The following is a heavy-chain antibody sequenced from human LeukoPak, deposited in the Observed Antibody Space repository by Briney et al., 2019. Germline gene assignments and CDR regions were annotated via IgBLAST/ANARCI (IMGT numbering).Heavy chain of an antibody. J-gene: IGHJ4*02. CDR2: IIPIFGTT. CDR1: GGSFSTNA. Sequence: SVKVSCKTSGGSFSTNAFMWVRQVPGQGLEWMGGIIPIFGTTNYAQKFQGRFTITADESTSTAYMELSGLRSEDTAVYYCARDRRVAAAGTHFDYWGQGTLVTVSS. V-gene: IGHV1-69*13. D-gene: IGHD6-13*01. CDR3: ARDRRVAAAGTHFDY.